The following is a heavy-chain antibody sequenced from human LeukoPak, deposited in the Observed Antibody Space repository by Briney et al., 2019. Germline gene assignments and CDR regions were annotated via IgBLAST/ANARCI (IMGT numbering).Heavy chain of an antibody. J-gene: IGHJ3*02. D-gene: IGHD4-11*01. CDR2: IYYSGST. V-gene: IGHV4-34*01. Sequence: PSETLSLTCAVYGESFRDYYWGWIRQPPGKGLEWIGSIYYSGSTYYNPSLKSRVTISVDTSKNQFSLKLSSVTAADTAVYYCARGYSNYASEAFDIWGQGTMVTVSS. CDR1: GESFRDYY. CDR3: ARGYSNYASEAFDI.